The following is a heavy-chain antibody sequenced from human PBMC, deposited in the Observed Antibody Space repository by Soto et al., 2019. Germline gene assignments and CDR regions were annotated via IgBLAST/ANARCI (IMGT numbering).Heavy chain of an antibody. Sequence: XATLSLTSSDSGASISSYYGSWIRQPAGKGLEWIGRIYTSGSTNYNPSLNSRVTMSVDTSKNQFALKLSSVTAADTAVYYCARDNELRWPLPPYNWFDPWGQGTLVTVSS. V-gene: IGHV4-4*07. CDR3: ARDNELRWPLPPYNWFDP. J-gene: IGHJ5*02. CDR2: IYTSGST. D-gene: IGHD2-15*01. CDR1: GASISSYY.